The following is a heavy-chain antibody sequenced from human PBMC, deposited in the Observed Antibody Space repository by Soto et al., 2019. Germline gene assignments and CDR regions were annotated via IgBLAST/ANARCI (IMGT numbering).Heavy chain of an antibody. Sequence: GGSLRLSCAASGFTFSSYGMHWVRQAPGKGLEWVAVIWYDGSNKYYADSVKGRFTISRDNSKNTLYLQMNSLRAEDTAVYYCARVPGRGDAFDIWGQGTMVTVSS. CDR1: GFTFSSYG. D-gene: IGHD3-10*01. CDR2: IWYDGSNK. CDR3: ARVPGRGDAFDI. V-gene: IGHV3-33*01. J-gene: IGHJ3*02.